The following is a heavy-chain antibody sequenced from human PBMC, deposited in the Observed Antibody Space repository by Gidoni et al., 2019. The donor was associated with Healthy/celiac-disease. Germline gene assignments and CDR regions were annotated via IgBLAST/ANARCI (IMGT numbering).Heavy chain of an antibody. D-gene: IGHD2-8*02. Sequence: QVQLQDSGPGLVKPSETLSLTCTVSGCSTSTYYWSWIRQPPGKGLEWIGYIYYSGSTNYNPSLKSRVTISVDTSKNQFSLKLSSVTAADTAVYYCARMNLVYTDYYYGMDVWGQGTTVTVSS. J-gene: IGHJ6*02. CDR1: GCSTSTYY. V-gene: IGHV4-59*01. CDR2: IYYSGST. CDR3: ARMNLVYTDYYYGMDV.